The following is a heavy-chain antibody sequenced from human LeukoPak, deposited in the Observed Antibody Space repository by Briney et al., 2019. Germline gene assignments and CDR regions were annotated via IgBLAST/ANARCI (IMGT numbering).Heavy chain of an antibody. CDR2: IIPIFGTA. CDR3: ARDRRYYYDSSGPPSFDY. V-gene: IGHV1-69*13. CDR1: GGTFSSYA. J-gene: IGHJ4*02. D-gene: IGHD3-22*01. Sequence: ASVKVSCKASGGTFSSYAISWVRQAPGQGLEWMGGIIPIFGTANYAQKFQGRVTITADESTSTAYMELSSLRSEDTAVYYCARDRRYYYDSSGPPSFDYWGQGTLVTVSS.